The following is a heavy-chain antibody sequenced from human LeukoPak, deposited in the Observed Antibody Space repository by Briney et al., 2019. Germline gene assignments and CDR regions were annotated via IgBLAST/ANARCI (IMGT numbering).Heavy chain of an antibody. CDR3: AALDNGRDY. Sequence: GGPLRLSCAPSGFTFSTYWMHWIRHAPGKGLVWVSRIKRDGSSPAYADSVKGRFTISRDNAKNTLYLQMNSLRAEDTAVYYCAALDNGRDYWGQGTLVTVSS. D-gene: IGHD1-14*01. V-gene: IGHV3-74*01. CDR1: GFTFSTYW. CDR2: IKRDGSSP. J-gene: IGHJ4*02.